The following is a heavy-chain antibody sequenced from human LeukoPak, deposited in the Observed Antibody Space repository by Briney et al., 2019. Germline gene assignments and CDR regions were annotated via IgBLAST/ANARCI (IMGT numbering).Heavy chain of an antibody. D-gene: IGHD3-22*01. CDR3: ARAGDSSSYYHVIDY. Sequence: GESLKISCQGSGYSFPTYWIGWVCQMPGKGLEWMGIIYPGDSDTRYSPSFQGQVTFSVDKSTSTAYLQWSSLKASDTAMYYCARAGDSSSYYHVIDYLGQGTLVTVSS. J-gene: IGHJ4*01. CDR1: GYSFPTYW. CDR2: IYPGDSDT. V-gene: IGHV5-51*01.